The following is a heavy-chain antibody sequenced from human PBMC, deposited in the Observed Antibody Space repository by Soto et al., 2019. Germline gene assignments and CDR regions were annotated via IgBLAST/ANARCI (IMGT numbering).Heavy chain of an antibody. J-gene: IGHJ4*02. V-gene: IGHV6-1*01. CDR2: TKYRSKWYT. Sequence: PSQTLSLTCVISGDSVSSNIAAWNWVRQSPSRGLEWLGRTKYRSKWYTDYATSVKSRISINPDTSKNQVSLQLNSVTPEDTAVYYCAREGSSTWTYYFHFCGQGILVTVSS. CDR3: AREGSSTWTYYFHF. D-gene: IGHD6-13*01. CDR1: GDSVSSNIAA.